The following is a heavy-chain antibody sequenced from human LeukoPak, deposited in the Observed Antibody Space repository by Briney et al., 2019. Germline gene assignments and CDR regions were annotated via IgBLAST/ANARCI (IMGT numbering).Heavy chain of an antibody. CDR2: ISGSGGST. Sequence: GGSLRLSCAASGFTFSSYAMSWVRQAPGKGLEWVSAISGSGGSTYYADSAKGRFTISRDNSKNTLYLQMNSLRAEDTAVYYCAKDYYDSSGYYHAYWGQGTLVTVSS. J-gene: IGHJ4*02. CDR3: AKDYYDSSGYYHAY. V-gene: IGHV3-23*01. D-gene: IGHD3-22*01. CDR1: GFTFSSYA.